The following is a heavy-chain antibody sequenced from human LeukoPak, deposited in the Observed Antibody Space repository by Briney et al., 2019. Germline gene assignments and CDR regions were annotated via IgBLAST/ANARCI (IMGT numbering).Heavy chain of an antibody. V-gene: IGHV3-30*04. CDR1: GFTFSNYV. J-gene: IGHJ6*02. Sequence: PGGSLRLSCAASGFTFSNYVMHWVRQAPGKGLEWVAFISYDGSNKYYADSVKGRFTISRDNSKNTLYLQMNSLRAEDTAMYYCAREVATYHYYYGMDVWGQGTTVTVSS. D-gene: IGHD5-12*01. CDR3: AREVATYHYYYGMDV. CDR2: ISYDGSNK.